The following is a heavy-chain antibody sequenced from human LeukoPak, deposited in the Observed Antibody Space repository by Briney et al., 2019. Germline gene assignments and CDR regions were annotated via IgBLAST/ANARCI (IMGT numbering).Heavy chain of an antibody. CDR2: IYYSGST. D-gene: IGHD3-22*01. Sequence: SETLSLTCTVSGGSISSSSYYWGWIRQPPGKGLEWIGSIYYSGSTYYNPSLKSRVTISVDTSKNQFSLKLSSVTAADTAVYYCARGGDYYDSNGYFDYWGQGTLVTVSS. J-gene: IGHJ4*02. V-gene: IGHV4-39*07. CDR1: GGSISSSSYY. CDR3: ARGGDYYDSNGYFDY.